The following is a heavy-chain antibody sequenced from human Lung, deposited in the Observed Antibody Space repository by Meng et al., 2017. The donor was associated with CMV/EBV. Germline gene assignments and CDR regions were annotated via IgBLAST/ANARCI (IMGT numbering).Heavy chain of an antibody. Sequence: EVQLVESGGGLLQPGGSLRLSCEDSGLTFSKYWFHWVRQVPGEGLVWVSRINTDGSFTSYADSVKGRFTISRENDKNTLYLHMHSLRVDDSAVYYCGRDLTGGRDQWGQVTLGTVSS. D-gene: IGHD7-27*01. J-gene: IGHJ4*02. V-gene: IGHV3-74*03. CDR1: GLTFSKYW. CDR2: INTDGSFT. CDR3: GRDLTGGRDQ.